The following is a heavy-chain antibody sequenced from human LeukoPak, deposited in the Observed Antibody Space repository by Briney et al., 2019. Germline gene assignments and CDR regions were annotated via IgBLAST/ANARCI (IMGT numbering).Heavy chain of an antibody. CDR1: GFSVINKY. V-gene: IGHV3-53*01. CDR3: VTDRDPHYGMHV. CDR2: IYIGDRA. J-gene: IGHJ6*02. Sequence: GGSLRLSCAASGFSVINKYVTWVRQAPGKGLEWVSVIYIGDRADYSDSVKGRFTLSRDNFKNTVYLQMNSLRAEDSAVYYCVTDRDPHYGMHVWGQGTTVTVSS.